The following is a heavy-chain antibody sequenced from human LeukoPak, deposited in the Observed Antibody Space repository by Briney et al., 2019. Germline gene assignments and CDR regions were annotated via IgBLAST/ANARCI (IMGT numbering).Heavy chain of an antibody. V-gene: IGHV1-46*01. Sequence: SVKVSCKASGYSFTSHYMHWVRQAPGQGLEWLGLINPSGSSTLYAQKFQGRVTMTRDMSTTTDYMELNSLRSEDTAVYYCARDNSVGDVAWWFDPWGQGTLVTVSS. CDR2: INPSGSST. D-gene: IGHD1-26*01. CDR1: GYSFTSHY. J-gene: IGHJ5*02. CDR3: ARDNSVGDVAWWFDP.